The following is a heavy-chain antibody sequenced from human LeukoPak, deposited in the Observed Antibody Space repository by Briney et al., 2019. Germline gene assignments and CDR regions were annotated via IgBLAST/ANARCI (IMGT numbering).Heavy chain of an antibody. D-gene: IGHD6-19*01. CDR1: GGSFSGYY. Sequence: PSETLSLTCAVYGGSFSGYYWSWIRQPPGKGLEWIGEINHSGSTNYNPSLKSRVTISVDKSKNQFSLKLSSVTAADTAVYYCARETVAGTYYGMDVWGQGTTVTVSS. CDR3: ARETVAGTYYGMDV. V-gene: IGHV4-34*01. CDR2: INHSGST. J-gene: IGHJ6*02.